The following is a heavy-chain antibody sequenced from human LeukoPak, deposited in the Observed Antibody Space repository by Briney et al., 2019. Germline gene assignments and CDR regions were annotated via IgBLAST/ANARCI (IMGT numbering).Heavy chain of an antibody. CDR1: GYTFTAYA. D-gene: IGHD1-26*01. J-gene: IGHJ4*02. V-gene: IGHV7-4-1*02. CDR2: INTNTGDP. CDR3: ATTPGIVESAGYYFDY. Sequence: ASVKVSCKASGYTFTAYAMNWVRQAPGQGLEWMGWINTNTGDPTFAQGFAGRFVFSLDTSVNTAYLQISSLKAEDTAVYYCATTPGIVESAGYYFDYWGQGTLVTVSS.